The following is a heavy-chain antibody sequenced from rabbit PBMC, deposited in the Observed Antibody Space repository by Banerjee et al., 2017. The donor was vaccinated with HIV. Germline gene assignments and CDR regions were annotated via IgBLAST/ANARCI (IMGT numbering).Heavy chain of an antibody. J-gene: IGHJ4*01. CDR1: GFSFSGSYY. D-gene: IGHD8-1*01. CDR2: IYAGSSGST. CDR3: ARAGNSDYTYFNL. V-gene: IGHV1S40*01. Sequence: QSLEESGGDLVKPEGSLTLTCTASGFSFSGSYYMCWVRQAPGKGLEWIACIYAGSSGSTYYATWAKGRFTISKTSSTTVTLQMTSLTAADTATYFCARAGNSDYTYFNLWGPGTLVTVS.